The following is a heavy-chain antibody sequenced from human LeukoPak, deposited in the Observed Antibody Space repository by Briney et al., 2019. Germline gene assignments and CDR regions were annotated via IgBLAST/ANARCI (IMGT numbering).Heavy chain of an antibody. CDR3: ARDFYASGFYFWFDP. V-gene: IGHV4-59*12. CDR1: GGSINSYY. D-gene: IGHD2/OR15-2a*01. Sequence: SETLSLTCTVSGGSINSYYWNWIRQPPGKGLEWIGYIYYSGSTSYNPSLKSRVTISVDTSKNHFSLRLSSVTAADTAVYYCARDFYASGFYFWFDPWGQGILVTVSS. J-gene: IGHJ5*02. CDR2: IYYSGST.